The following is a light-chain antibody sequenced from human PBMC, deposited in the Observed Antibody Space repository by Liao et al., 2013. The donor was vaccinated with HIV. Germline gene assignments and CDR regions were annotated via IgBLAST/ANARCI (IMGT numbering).Light chain of an antibody. V-gene: IGLV3-1*01. CDR3: QAWDSSTEV. J-gene: IGLJ2*01. Sequence: SFELTQSPSVSVSPGQTASITCSGDKLGDRYVCWYQQRPGQSPVLIIYQDSKRPSGIPERFSGSNSGNTATLTISGTQAMDEADYYCQAWDSSTEVFGGGTKLTVL. CDR1: KLGDRY. CDR2: QDS.